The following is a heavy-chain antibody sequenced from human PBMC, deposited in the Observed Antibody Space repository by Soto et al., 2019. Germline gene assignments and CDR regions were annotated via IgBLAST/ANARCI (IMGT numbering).Heavy chain of an antibody. CDR2: IYPGDSNT. J-gene: IGHJ5*02. CDR1: GYSFTSYW. CDR3: ARDVDYGGNSDWFDP. D-gene: IGHD4-17*01. Sequence: EVQLVQSGAEVKKPGESLKISCKGSGYSFTSYWIAWVRQMPGKGLEWMGIIYPGDSNTRYSPSFQGQVTISADKSIXPAYLQWSSLKASDTAMYYCARDVDYGGNSDWFDPGGQGPLVTGSS. V-gene: IGHV5-51*01.